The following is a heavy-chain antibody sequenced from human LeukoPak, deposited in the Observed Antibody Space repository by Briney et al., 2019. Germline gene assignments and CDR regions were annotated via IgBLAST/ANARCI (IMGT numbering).Heavy chain of an antibody. Sequence: GGSLRLSCAASGFTFSGYAMSWVRQAPGKGLEWVSTISDNGGRTYYADSVKGRFTISRDNSKNTLFLQMNSLRAEDSAVYYCATDREGDPSAYYLVGGQGALITVSS. CDR3: ATDREGDPSAYYLV. J-gene: IGHJ4*02. D-gene: IGHD3-22*01. CDR1: GFTFSGYA. V-gene: IGHV3-23*01. CDR2: ISDNGGRT.